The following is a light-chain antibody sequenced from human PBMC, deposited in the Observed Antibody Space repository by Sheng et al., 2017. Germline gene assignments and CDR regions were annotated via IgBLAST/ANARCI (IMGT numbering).Light chain of an antibody. CDR3: AAWDDSLSGLWV. Sequence: QSVLTQPPSASGTPGQRVTISCSGSSSNIGSYNVYWYQQLPGTAPKLLIYRNNQRPSGVPDRFSGSKSGTSASLAISGLRSEDEADYYCAAWDDSLSGLWVFGGGTKLTVL. V-gene: IGLV1-47*01. CDR2: RNN. CDR1: SSNIGSYN. J-gene: IGLJ3*02.